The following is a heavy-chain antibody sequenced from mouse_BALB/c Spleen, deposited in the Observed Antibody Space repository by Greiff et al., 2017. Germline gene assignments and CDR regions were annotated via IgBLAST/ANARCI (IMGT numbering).Heavy chain of an antibody. Sequence: EVQLQESGAELVKPGASVKLSCTASGFNIKDTYMHWVKQRPEQGLEWIGRIDPANGNTKYDPKFQGKATITADTSSNTAYLQLSSLTSEDTAVYYCARWRATVVEDYFDYWGQGTTLTVSS. J-gene: IGHJ2*01. D-gene: IGHD1-1*01. CDR2: IDPANGNT. V-gene: IGHV14-3*02. CDR1: GFNIKDTY. CDR3: ARWRATVVEDYFDY.